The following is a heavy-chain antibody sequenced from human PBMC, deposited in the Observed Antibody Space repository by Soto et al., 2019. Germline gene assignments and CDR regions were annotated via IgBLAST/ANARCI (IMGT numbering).Heavy chain of an antibody. Sequence: SETLSLTCAVYVGSFSGYYWSWIRQPPGKGLEWIGEINHSGSTNYNPSLKSRVTVSVDTSKNQFSLKLSSVTAADTAVYYCAXDGVGHTTFFGYFDYWGQGTLVTVSS. D-gene: IGHD3-10*02. CDR1: VGSFSGYY. V-gene: IGHV4-34*01. CDR3: AXDGVGHTTFFGYFDY. J-gene: IGHJ4*02. CDR2: INHSGST.